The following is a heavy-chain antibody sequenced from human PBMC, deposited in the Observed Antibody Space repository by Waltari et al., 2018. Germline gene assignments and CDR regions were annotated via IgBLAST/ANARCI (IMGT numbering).Heavy chain of an antibody. D-gene: IGHD6-13*01. CDR1: GFTFSSYA. J-gene: IGHJ4*02. Sequence: EVQLLESGGGLVQPGGSLRLSCAASGFTFSSYAMSWVRQAPGKGLEWVSIIYSGGSTDYADSVKGRFSISRDNSKNTLSLQMNSLRGEDTAVYYCAKDYSEGYYFDYWGQGTLATVSS. CDR2: IYSGGST. CDR3: AKDYSEGYYFDY. V-gene: IGHV3-23*03.